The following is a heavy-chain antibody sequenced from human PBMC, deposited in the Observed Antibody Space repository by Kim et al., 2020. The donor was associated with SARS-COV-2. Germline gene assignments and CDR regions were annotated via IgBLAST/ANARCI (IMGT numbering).Heavy chain of an antibody. J-gene: IGHJ4*02. CDR3: ARQDDSSGYYSDY. V-gene: IGHV5-51*01. D-gene: IGHD3-22*01. Sequence: YSPSFQGPVSISADKSNSTAYLQWSSLKASDTAIYYCARQDDSSGYYSDYWGQGTLVTVSS.